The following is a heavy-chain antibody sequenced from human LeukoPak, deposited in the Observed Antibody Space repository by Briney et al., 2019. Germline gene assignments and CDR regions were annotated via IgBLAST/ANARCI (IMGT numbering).Heavy chain of an antibody. Sequence: GGSLRLSCAASGFTFSSYWMSWVRQAPGKGLEWVANIKQDGSEKYYVDSVKGRFTISRDNAKNSLYLQMNSLRAEDTAVCYCARDLWAKAPGVFDYWGQGTLVTVSS. CDR2: IKQDGSEK. V-gene: IGHV3-7*04. D-gene: IGHD2/OR15-2a*01. CDR1: GFTFSSYW. J-gene: IGHJ4*02. CDR3: ARDLWAKAPGVFDY.